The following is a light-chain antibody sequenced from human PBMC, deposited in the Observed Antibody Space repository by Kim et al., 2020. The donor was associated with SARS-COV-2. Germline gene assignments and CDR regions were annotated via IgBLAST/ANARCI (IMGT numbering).Light chain of an antibody. CDR3: QYYNSAPWWA. Sequence: AVGDRVTISCRASQAVRNYLAWYQEKPRKVPQLLIYAASSLQPGVPSRFSGSGSGTDFTLTISSLQPEDAATYYCQYYNSAPWWAFGQGTKVDIK. V-gene: IGKV1-27*01. CDR2: AAS. CDR1: QAVRNY. J-gene: IGKJ1*01.